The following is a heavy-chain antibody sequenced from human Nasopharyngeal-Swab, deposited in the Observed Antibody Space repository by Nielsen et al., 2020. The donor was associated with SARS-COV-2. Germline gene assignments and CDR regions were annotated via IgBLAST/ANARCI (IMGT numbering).Heavy chain of an antibody. V-gene: IGHV1-46*01. Sequence: VRQAPGQGLEWMGIINPSGGSTSYAQKFQGRVTMTRNTSISTAYMELSSLRSEDTAVYYCARVKVRRSGWFLVDYYYMDVWGKGTTVTVSS. CDR3: ARVKVRRSGWFLVDYYYMDV. CDR2: INPSGGST. J-gene: IGHJ6*03. D-gene: IGHD6-19*01.